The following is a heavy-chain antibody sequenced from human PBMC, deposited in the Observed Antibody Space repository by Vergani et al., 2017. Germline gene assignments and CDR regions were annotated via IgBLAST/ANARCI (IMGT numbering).Heavy chain of an antibody. D-gene: IGHD2-21*02. J-gene: IGHJ2*01. Sequence: EVQLLESGGGLVQPGGSLRLSCAASGFTFSSYAMSWVRQAPGKGLEWVSAISGSGGSTYYADSVKGRFTISRDNSKNTLYLQMNSLRAEDTAVYYCVRLPRGPWNVDLWGRGTLITVSS. CDR1: GFTFSSYA. CDR3: VRLPRGPWNVDL. V-gene: IGHV3-23*01. CDR2: ISGSGGST.